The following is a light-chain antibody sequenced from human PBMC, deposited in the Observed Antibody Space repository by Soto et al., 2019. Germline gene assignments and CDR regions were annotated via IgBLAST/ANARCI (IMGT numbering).Light chain of an antibody. V-gene: IGKV1-39*01. J-gene: IGKJ5*01. CDR3: QQNYSPPPIT. CDR2: AAS. CDR1: QSIANY. Sequence: IQMTQSKSSQSVCVGDRVTITCRASQSIANYLNWYQQKPGKAPKLLIYAASTLQSGVPSKFSGSGFGTDFTLTISSLQTEDFATYYCQQNYSPPPITFGQGTLLEIK.